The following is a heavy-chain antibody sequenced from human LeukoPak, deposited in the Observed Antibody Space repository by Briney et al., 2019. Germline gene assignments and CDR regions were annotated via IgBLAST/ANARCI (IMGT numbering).Heavy chain of an antibody. CDR2: IYYTGST. D-gene: IGHD3-22*01. CDR3: ARDHQGSWYLRVGYYDSSGYGAFDI. CDR1: GFTFSSYG. Sequence: GSLRLSCAASGFTFSSYGMSWIRQPPGKGLEWIGTIYYTGSTYYNPSLNSRVTISVDTSKNQFSLKLSSVTAADTAVYYCARDHQGSWYLRVGYYDSSGYGAFDIWGQGTMVTVSS. J-gene: IGHJ3*02. V-gene: IGHV4-39*02.